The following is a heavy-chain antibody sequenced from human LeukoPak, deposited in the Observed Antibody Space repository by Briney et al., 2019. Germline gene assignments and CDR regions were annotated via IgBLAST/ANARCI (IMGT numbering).Heavy chain of an antibody. CDR3: AKDRNYGLEKGHFDY. CDR1: GFTFSTHG. CDR2: VRYDGSNK. V-gene: IGHV3-30*02. J-gene: IGHJ4*02. D-gene: IGHD3-10*01. Sequence: GGSLRLSCAACGFTFSTHGMHWVRQAPGKGLEWVAFVRYDGSNKYYADSVKGRFTISRDNSKNTLYLQMNSLRAEDTAVYYCAKDRNYGLEKGHFDYWGQGTLVTVSS.